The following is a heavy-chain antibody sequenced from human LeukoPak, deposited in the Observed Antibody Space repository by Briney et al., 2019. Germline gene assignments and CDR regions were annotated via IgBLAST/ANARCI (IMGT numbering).Heavy chain of an antibody. Sequence: SQTLSLTCAISGDSVSSNSAAWNWIRQSPSRGLEWLGRTYYRSKWYNDYAVSVKSRITINPDTSKNQFSLQLNSVTPEDTAVYYCAGGSPYSSVQAYYFDYWGQGTLVTVSS. CDR2: TYYRSKWYN. D-gene: IGHD6-19*01. CDR1: GDSVSSNSAA. J-gene: IGHJ4*02. V-gene: IGHV6-1*01. CDR3: AGGSPYSSVQAYYFDY.